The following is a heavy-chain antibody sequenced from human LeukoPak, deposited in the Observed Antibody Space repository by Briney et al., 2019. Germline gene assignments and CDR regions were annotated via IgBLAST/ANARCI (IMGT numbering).Heavy chain of an antibody. V-gene: IGHV3-66*01. J-gene: IGHJ6*02. Sequence: PGGSLRLSCAASGFTVSSNYMSWVRQAPGKGREWVSVIYSGGSTYYADSVKGRFTISRDNSKNTLYLQMNSLRAEDMAVYYCARDGGYYGSARRDSSYYYGMDVWAQGTTVTVSS. CDR1: GFTVSSNY. D-gene: IGHD3-10*01. CDR2: IYSGGST. CDR3: ARDGGYYGSARRDSSYYYGMDV.